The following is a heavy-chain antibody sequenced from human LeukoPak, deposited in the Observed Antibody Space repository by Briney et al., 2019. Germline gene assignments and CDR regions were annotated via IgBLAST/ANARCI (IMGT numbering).Heavy chain of an antibody. CDR2: INHSGST. CDR1: GGSFNGCY. Sequence: SETLSLTCAVYGGSFNGCYWSWIRQPPGKGLEWIGEINHSGSTNYNPSLKSRVTISVDTSKNQFSLKLSSVTAADTAVYYCARVGARGYSYGYWAVNYYGMDVWGQGTTVTVSS. V-gene: IGHV4-34*01. D-gene: IGHD5-18*01. J-gene: IGHJ6*02. CDR3: ARVGARGYSYGYWAVNYYGMDV.